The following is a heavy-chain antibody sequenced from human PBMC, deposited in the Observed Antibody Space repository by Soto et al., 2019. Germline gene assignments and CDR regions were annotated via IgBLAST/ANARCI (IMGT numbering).Heavy chain of an antibody. V-gene: IGHV4-59*01. CDR3: ARGGGMDV. D-gene: IGHD1-26*01. CDR1: GGSISSYY. Sequence: QVQLQESGPGLVKPSETLSLTYTVSGGSISSYYWSWIRQPPGKGLEWIGYIYYSGSTNYNPSLKSRVTISVDTSKNQFSLKLSSVTAADTAVYYCARGGGMDVWGQGTTVTVSS. J-gene: IGHJ6*02. CDR2: IYYSGST.